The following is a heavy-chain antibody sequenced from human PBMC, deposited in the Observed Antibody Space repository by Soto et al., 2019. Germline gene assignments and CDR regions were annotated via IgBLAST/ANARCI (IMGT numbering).Heavy chain of an antibody. Sequence: GGSLRLSCAASGFTFSSYAMSWVRQAPGKGLEWVSAISGSGGSTYYADSVKDRFTISRDNSKNTLYLQMNSLRAEDTAVYYCGSNLPAAKIGYYYYMDVWGKGTTVTVSS. J-gene: IGHJ6*03. CDR2: ISGSGGST. CDR1: GFTFSSYA. D-gene: IGHD2-2*01. V-gene: IGHV3-23*01. CDR3: GSNLPAAKIGYYYYMDV.